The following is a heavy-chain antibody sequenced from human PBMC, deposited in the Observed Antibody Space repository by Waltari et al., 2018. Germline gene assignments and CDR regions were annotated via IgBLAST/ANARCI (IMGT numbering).Heavy chain of an antibody. CDR3: ARDRGRGIYLDS. CDR2: VQRSGRT. Sequence: QLQLQESGPGLVKPSGTLSLTCAFSGDSMSSSDWWRWVRQSPGKGLEWIGQVQRSGRTNYNPAFASRVTVAVDTSANQFSLRVTSATAADTAVYFCARDRGRGIYLDSWGQGTLVTGS. CDR1: GDSMSSSDW. V-gene: IGHV4-4*02. D-gene: IGHD2-15*01. J-gene: IGHJ4*02.